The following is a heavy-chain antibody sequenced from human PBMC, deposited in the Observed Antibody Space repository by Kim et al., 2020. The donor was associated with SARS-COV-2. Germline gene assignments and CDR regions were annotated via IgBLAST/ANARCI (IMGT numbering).Heavy chain of an antibody. CDR1: GGTFSSYA. V-gene: IGHV1-69*13. D-gene: IGHD3-10*01. Sequence: SVKVSCKASGGTFSSYAISWVRQAPGQGLEWMGGIIPIFGTANYAQKFQGRVTITAEESTSTAYMELSSLRSEDTAVYYCARHMVRGAHGAFDIWGQGTMVTVSS. J-gene: IGHJ3*02. CDR3: ARHMVRGAHGAFDI. CDR2: IIPIFGTA.